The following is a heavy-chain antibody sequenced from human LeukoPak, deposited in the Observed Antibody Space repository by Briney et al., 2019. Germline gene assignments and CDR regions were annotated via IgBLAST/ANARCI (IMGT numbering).Heavy chain of an antibody. J-gene: IGHJ3*02. CDR2: IYHSGST. V-gene: IGHV4-38-2*01. CDR3: ARARSGYSGYDQDDAFDI. D-gene: IGHD5-12*01. CDR1: GYSISSGYY. Sequence: SETLSLTCAVSGYSISSGYYWGWIRQPPGKGLGWIGRIYHSGSTYYNPSLKSRVTISVDTSKNQFSLKLSSVTAADTAVYYCARARSGYSGYDQDDAFDIWGQGTMVTVSS.